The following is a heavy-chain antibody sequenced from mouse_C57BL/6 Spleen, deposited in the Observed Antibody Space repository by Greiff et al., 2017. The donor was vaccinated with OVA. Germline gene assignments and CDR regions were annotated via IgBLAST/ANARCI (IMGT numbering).Heavy chain of an antibody. V-gene: IGHV5-16*01. CDR2: INYDGSST. Sequence: EVKLVESEGGLVQPGSSMKLSCTASGFTFSDYYMAWVRQVPEKGLEWVANINYDGSSTYYLDSLKSRFIISRDNAKNILYLQMSSLKSEDTATYYCARGGYYDYDGWFAYWGQGTLVTVSA. D-gene: IGHD2-4*01. CDR1: GFTFSDYY. J-gene: IGHJ3*01. CDR3: ARGGYYDYDGWFAY.